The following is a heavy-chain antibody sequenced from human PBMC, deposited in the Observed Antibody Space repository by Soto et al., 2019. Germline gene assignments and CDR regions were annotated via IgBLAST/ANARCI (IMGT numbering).Heavy chain of an antibody. CDR2: IYHSGST. V-gene: IGHV4-38-2*02. D-gene: IGHD3-22*01. CDR3: ARDQGRSKLIVVVITPNWFDP. Sequence: SETLSLTCAVSGYSISSGYYWGWIRQPPGKGLEWIGSIYHSGSTYYNPSLKSRVTISVDTSKNQFSLKLSSVTAADTAVYYCARDQGRSKLIVVVITPNWFDPGGQGTLVTV. CDR1: GYSISSGYY. J-gene: IGHJ5*02.